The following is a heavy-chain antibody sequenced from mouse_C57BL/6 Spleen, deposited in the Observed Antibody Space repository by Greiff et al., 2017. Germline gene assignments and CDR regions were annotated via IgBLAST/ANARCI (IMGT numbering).Heavy chain of an antibody. V-gene: IGHV1-61*01. D-gene: IGHD1-1*01. CDR3: AREGDYYGSSYEYFDV. Sequence: VQLQQPGAELVRPGSSVKLSCKASGYTFTSYWMDWVKQRPGQGLEWIGNIYPSDSETHYNQKFKDKATLTVDKSSSTAYMQLSSLTSEDSAVYYCAREGDYYGSSYEYFDVWGTGTTVTVSS. CDR2: IYPSDSET. J-gene: IGHJ1*03. CDR1: GYTFTSYW.